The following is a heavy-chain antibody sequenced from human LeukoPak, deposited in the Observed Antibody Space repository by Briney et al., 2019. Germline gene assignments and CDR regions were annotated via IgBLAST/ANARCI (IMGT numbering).Heavy chain of an antibody. CDR3: ARAGSSGYYDY. V-gene: IGHV1-69*05. CDR2: IIPIFGTA. J-gene: IGHJ4*02. Sequence: SVKVSCKASGYTFTGYYMHWVRQAPGQGLEWMGGIIPIFGTANYAQKFQGRVTITTDESTSTAYMELSSLRSEDTAVYYCARAGSSGYYDYWGQGTLVTVSS. CDR1: GYTFTGYY. D-gene: IGHD3-3*01.